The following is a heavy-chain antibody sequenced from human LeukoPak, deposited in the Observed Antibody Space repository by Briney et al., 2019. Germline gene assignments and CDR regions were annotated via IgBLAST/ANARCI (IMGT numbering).Heavy chain of an antibody. J-gene: IGHJ4*02. CDR2: IYSGGST. V-gene: IGHV3-53*01. D-gene: IGHD6-13*01. CDR3: ARDQEQQLAFDY. CDR1: GFTVSSNY. Sequence: GGSLRLSCAASGFTVSSNYMSWVRQAPGKGLEWVSVIYSGGSTYYADSVKGRFTISRDNSKNTLYLQMNSLRANDMAVYYCARDQEQQLAFDYWGQGTLVTVSS.